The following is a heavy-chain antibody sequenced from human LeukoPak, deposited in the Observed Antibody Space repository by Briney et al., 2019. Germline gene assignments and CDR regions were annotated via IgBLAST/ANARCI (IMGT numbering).Heavy chain of an antibody. D-gene: IGHD6-13*01. Sequence: GGSLRLSCAASGFTFSNYAMSWVRQAPGKGLEWVSTINDRGIATYYADSVKGRFTISRDNSKNTLSLQVSSLRAEDTAVYYCARARYSSSRQGYFDYWGQGTLVTVSS. V-gene: IGHV3-23*01. CDR2: INDRGIAT. CDR1: GFTFSNYA. CDR3: ARARYSSSRQGYFDY. J-gene: IGHJ4*02.